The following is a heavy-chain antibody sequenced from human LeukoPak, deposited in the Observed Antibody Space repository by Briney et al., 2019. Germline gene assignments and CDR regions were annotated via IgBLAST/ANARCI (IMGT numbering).Heavy chain of an antibody. Sequence: ASVKVSCKASGYTFTSYGISWVRQAPGQGLEWMGWISAYNGNTNYAQKLQGRVTMTTDTSASTAYMELRSLRSDDTAVYYCARGMAPTYYDFWTAFDYWGQGTLVTVSS. J-gene: IGHJ4*02. D-gene: IGHD3-3*01. CDR2: ISAYNGNT. CDR1: GYTFTSYG. V-gene: IGHV1-18*01. CDR3: ARGMAPTYYDFWTAFDY.